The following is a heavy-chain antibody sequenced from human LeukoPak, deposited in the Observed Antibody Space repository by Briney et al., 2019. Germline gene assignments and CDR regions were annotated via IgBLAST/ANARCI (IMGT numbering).Heavy chain of an antibody. CDR1: GFTFSNFG. Sequence: GGSLRLSCAASGFTFSNFGMNWARQAPGKGLEWVSSITSSSSYISYADSLRGRFTISRDNAKNSLYLQMNSLRAEDTAVYYCARLGVAAIGTSGYFDYWGQGTLVTVSS. CDR2: ITSSSSYI. V-gene: IGHV3-21*01. D-gene: IGHD6-13*01. J-gene: IGHJ4*02. CDR3: ARLGVAAIGTSGYFDY.